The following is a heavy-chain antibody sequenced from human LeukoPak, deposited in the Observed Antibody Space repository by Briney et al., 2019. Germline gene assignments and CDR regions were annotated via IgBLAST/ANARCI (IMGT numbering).Heavy chain of an antibody. J-gene: IGHJ3*02. D-gene: IGHD1-26*01. CDR2: IIPILGIA. Sequence: GASVKVSCKASGYTFSSYAISWVRQAPGQGLEWMGRIIPILGIANYAQKFQGRVTITADKSTSTAYMELSSLRSEDTAVYYCARVRESGWELLRGGAFDIWGQGTMVTVSS. CDR3: ARVRESGWELLRGGAFDI. V-gene: IGHV1-69*04. CDR1: GYTFSSYA.